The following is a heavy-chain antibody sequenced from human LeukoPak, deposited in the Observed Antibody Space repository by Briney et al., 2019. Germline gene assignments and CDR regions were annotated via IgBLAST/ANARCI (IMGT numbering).Heavy chain of an antibody. CDR1: GFTLSSYS. D-gene: IGHD6-25*01. V-gene: IGHV3-21*01. CDR3: ARDPSAGSES. J-gene: IGHJ4*02. Sequence: GGSLRLSCAASGFTLSSYSMHWVRQAPGKGLEWVSSISSSSSYIYYADSVKGRVTISRDNAKSSLYLQMNSLRVEDTAVYYCARDPSAGSESWGQGTLVTVSS. CDR2: ISSSSSYI.